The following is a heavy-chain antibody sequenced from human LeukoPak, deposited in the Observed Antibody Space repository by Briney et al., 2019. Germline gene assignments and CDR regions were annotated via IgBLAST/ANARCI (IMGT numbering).Heavy chain of an antibody. J-gene: IGHJ4*02. Sequence: GGSLRLSCAASGFTFSSYSMNWVRQAPGKGLEWVSSISSSSSYIYYADSVKGRFTISRDNAKNSLYLQMNSLRAEDTAVYYCPRDPPNYGSGSYYYFNDYWGQGTLVTVSS. CDR2: ISSSSSYI. D-gene: IGHD3-10*01. CDR1: GFTFSSYS. V-gene: IGHV3-21*01. CDR3: PRDPPNYGSGSYYYFNDY.